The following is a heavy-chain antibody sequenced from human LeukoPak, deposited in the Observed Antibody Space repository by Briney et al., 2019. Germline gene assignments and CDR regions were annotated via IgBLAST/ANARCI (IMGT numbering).Heavy chain of an antibody. CDR1: GFTFSSYA. CDR3: AGIAAAGTGY. Sequence: GGSLRLSCAASGFTFSSYAMHWVRQAPGKGLEWVSGISWNSGSIGYADSVKGRFTISRDNAKNSLYLQMNSLRAEDTALYYCAGIAAAGTGYWGQGTLVTVSS. V-gene: IGHV3-9*01. J-gene: IGHJ4*02. D-gene: IGHD6-13*01. CDR2: ISWNSGSI.